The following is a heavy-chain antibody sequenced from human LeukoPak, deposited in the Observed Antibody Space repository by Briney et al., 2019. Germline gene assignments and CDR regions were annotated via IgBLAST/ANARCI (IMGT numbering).Heavy chain of an antibody. CDR1: GGTFTSYA. D-gene: IGHD2-15*01. CDR3: ARDSGYCSGGSCYDIDY. V-gene: IGHV1-69*13. Sequence: SVKLSCKASGGTFTSYAISWVRHAPGQGLEWMGGIIPIFGTANYAQKFQGRVTITADESTSTAYMELSSLRSEDTAVYYCARDSGYCSGGSCYDIDYWGQGTLVTVSS. CDR2: IIPIFGTA. J-gene: IGHJ4*02.